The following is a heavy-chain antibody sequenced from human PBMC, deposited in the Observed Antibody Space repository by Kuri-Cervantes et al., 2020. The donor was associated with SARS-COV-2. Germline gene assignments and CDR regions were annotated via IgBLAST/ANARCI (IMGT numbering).Heavy chain of an antibody. D-gene: IGHD3-22*01. CDR3: ARGLLSYYDSSGYYLN. J-gene: IGHJ1*01. CDR1: GGSISSGSYY. Sequence: SETLSLTCTVSGGSISSGSYYWSWIRQPAGKGLEWIGYIYTSGSINYNPSLKSRVTISVDTSKNQFSLKLSSVTAADTAVYYCARGLLSYYDSSGYYLNWGQGTLVTVSS. CDR2: IYTSGSI. V-gene: IGHV4-61*10.